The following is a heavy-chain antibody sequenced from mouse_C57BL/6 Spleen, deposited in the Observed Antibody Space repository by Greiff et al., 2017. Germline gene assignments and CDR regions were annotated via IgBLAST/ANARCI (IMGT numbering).Heavy chain of an antibody. J-gene: IGHJ4*01. V-gene: IGHV1-82*01. CDR2: IYPGDGDT. CDR3: ARARYSNSYAMDY. D-gene: IGHD2-5*01. Sequence: QVQLQQSGPELVKPGASVKISCKASGYAFSSSWMNWVKQRPGKGLEWIGRIYPGDGDTNYNGKFKGKATLTADKSSSTAYMQLSSLTAEDSAVYFWARARYSNSYAMDYWGQGTSVTVSS. CDR1: GYAFSSSW.